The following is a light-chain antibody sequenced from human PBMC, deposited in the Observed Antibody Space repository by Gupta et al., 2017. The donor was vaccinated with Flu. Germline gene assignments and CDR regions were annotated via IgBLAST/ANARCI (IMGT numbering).Light chain of an antibody. CDR3: MIWHSSAWV. J-gene: IGLJ3*02. Sequence: CILRRGINVGIDRIYWYQQKSGSPPQYLLRYKSDSDKQQGSGVPSRFSGFKDASANAGILLISGLQSEDEADYYCMIWHSSAWVFGGGTKLTVL. CDR1: RGINVGIDR. CDR2: YKSDSDK. V-gene: IGLV5-45*02.